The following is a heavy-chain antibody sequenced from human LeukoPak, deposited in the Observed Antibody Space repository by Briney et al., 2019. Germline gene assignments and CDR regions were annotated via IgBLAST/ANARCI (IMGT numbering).Heavy chain of an antibody. D-gene: IGHD3-16*01. V-gene: IGHV3-7*01. CDR1: GFTFSSYW. J-gene: IGHJ4*02. Sequence: PGGSLRLSCAASGFTFSSYWMSWVRQAPGKGLEWMANIKQDGNKKYYVDSVKGRFTISRDNAKNSLYLQMKSLRAEETAVYYCARDLVGGDYWGQGTLVTVSS. CDR3: ARDLVGGDY. CDR2: IKQDGNKK.